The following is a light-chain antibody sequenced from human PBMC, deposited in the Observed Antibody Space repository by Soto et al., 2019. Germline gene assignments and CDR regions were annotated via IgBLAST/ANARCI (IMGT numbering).Light chain of an antibody. J-gene: IGKJ4*01. CDR2: GAT. V-gene: IGKV3D-15*01. CDR1: QSISSN. CDR3: QMYNNWVAT. Sequence: IVMTQSPAILSVSPCHIATLSCSANQSISSNLAWYQQKPGQAPRLLIYGATTRATGIPARFSGSGSGTDFTLTINSLQSEDFAVYYCQMYNNWVATFGGGTKVDIK.